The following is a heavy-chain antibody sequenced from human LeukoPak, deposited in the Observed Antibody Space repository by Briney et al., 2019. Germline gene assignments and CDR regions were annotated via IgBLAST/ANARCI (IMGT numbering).Heavy chain of an antibody. Sequence: SETLSLTCAVYGGSFSGYYWSWIRQPPGKGLEWIGEINHSGSTNYNPSLKSRVTISVDTSKNQFSLKLSSVTAADTAVYYCARKNMTTVTNWGQGTLVTVSS. D-gene: IGHD4-17*01. CDR2: INHSGST. J-gene: IGHJ4*02. V-gene: IGHV4-34*01. CDR1: GGSFSGYY. CDR3: ARKNMTTVTN.